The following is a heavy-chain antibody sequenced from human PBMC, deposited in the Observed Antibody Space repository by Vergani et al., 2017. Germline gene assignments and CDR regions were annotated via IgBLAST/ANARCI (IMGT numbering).Heavy chain of an antibody. CDR2: TRPHEDGA. J-gene: IGHJ5*02. V-gene: IGHV3-30*02. D-gene: IGHD1-7*01. CDR3: RKTQGTVVGTWWFDP. CDR1: GLTLSSYG. Sequence: QVQLVESGGGVVQPGGSMRLSCSASGLTLSSYGVHWVRQAPGRGLESVTFTRPHEDGAFYSASVRGRFTVSRDNSKNTLYLEMNRLNVDDTAIYYCRKTQGTVVGTWWFDPWGQGTPVTVSS.